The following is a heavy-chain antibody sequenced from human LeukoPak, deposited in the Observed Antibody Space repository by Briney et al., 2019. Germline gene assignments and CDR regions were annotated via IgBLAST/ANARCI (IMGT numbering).Heavy chain of an antibody. Sequence: SETLSLTCTVSGDSMNEYYWSWVRQPPGKGLELIGYVFYTGRTNYRPSLKNRVTISLDTSKNQFSLRLSSVTAADTAVYYCASYGYYAYDYWGQGNLVTVSS. CDR2: VFYTGRT. CDR3: ASYGYYAYDY. CDR1: GDSMNEYY. J-gene: IGHJ4*02. V-gene: IGHV4-59*01. D-gene: IGHD3-3*01.